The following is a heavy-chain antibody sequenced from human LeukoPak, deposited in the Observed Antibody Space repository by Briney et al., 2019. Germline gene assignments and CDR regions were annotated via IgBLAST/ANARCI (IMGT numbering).Heavy chain of an antibody. D-gene: IGHD3-10*01. V-gene: IGHV4-34*01. CDR1: GGSFSGYY. CDR2: INHSGST. J-gene: IGHJ6*02. CDR3: ARDARGSSYMDV. Sequence: TLETLSLTCAVYGGSFSGYYWSWIRQPPGKGLEWIGEINHSGSTNYNPSLKSRVTISVDASKNQFSLKLSSVTAADTAVYYCARDARGSSYMDVWGQGTTVTVSS.